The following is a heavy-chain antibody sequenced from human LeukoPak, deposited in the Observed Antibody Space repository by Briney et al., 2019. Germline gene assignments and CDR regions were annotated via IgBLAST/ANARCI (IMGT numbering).Heavy chain of an antibody. CDR1: GGTFSSYA. J-gene: IGHJ6*02. D-gene: IGHD2-2*01. V-gene: IGHV1-69*04. Sequence: SVKVSCKASGGTFSSYAICWVRQAPGQGLEWMGRIIPILGIANYAQKFQGRVTITADKSTSTAHMELSSLRSEDTAVYYCARGLMFCSSTSCYELSYYGMDVWGQGTTVTVSS. CDR2: IIPILGIA. CDR3: ARGLMFCSSTSCYELSYYGMDV.